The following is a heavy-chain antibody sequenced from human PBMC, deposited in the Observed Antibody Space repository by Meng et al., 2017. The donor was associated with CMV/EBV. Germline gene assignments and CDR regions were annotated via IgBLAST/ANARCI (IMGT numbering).Heavy chain of an antibody. CDR2: ISGSGGST. D-gene: IGHD6-25*01. CDR1: GFSFSSYA. CDR3: AKRRTGYSSGDDY. J-gene: IGHJ4*02. V-gene: IGHV3-23*01. Sequence: GESLKISCAASGFSFSSYAMNWVRQAPGKGLEWVSTISGSGGSTYYADSVKGRFTISRDNSKNALYLQRNSLRAEDTAVYYCAKRRTGYSSGDDYWGQGTLVTVSS.